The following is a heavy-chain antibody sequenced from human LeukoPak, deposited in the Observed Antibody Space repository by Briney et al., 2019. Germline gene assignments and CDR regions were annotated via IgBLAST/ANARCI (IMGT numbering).Heavy chain of an antibody. J-gene: IGHJ2*01. CDR2: MNPNSGNT. CDR3: ARAPTGGDGYNPGDWYFDL. D-gene: IGHD5-24*01. Sequence: GASVKVSCKATGYTFTTYDINWVRQATGQGLEWMGWMNPNSGNTGYAQKFQGRVTMTRNTSISTAYMELSSLRSEDTAVYYCARAPTGGDGYNPGDWYFDLWGRGTLVTVSS. CDR1: GYTFTTYD. V-gene: IGHV1-8*01.